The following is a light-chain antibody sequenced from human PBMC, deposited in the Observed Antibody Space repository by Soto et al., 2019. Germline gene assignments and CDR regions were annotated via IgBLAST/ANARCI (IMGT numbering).Light chain of an antibody. CDR2: GTS. J-gene: IGKJ1*01. Sequence: EIVVTQSPATLSVSPGERATLSCRASQSLSSNLAWYQQKPGQAPRLLIYGTSTRATGIPARFSGSGSGTDFTLTISSLQSEDFAVYYCQQYNNWPQTFAQGTKVDIK. V-gene: IGKV3-15*01. CDR3: QQYNNWPQT. CDR1: QSLSSN.